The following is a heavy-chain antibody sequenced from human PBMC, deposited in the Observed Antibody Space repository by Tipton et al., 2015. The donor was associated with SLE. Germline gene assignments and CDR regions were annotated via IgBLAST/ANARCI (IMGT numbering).Heavy chain of an antibody. CDR2: RFSGGST. CDR3: ARRKYYYMDV. CDR1: GDSFYSSHDP. V-gene: IGHV4-39*01. J-gene: IGHJ6*03. Sequence: LRLSCSVSGDSFYSSHDPWDWIRQSPGKGLEWIGSRFSGGSTYYNPSLKSRVTISVDMSKSQFSLNLNLVTAADTAIYYCARRKYYYMDVWGKGATVTVSS.